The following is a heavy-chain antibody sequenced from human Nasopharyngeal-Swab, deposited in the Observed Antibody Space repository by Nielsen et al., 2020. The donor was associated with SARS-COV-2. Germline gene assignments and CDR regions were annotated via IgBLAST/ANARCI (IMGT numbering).Heavy chain of an antibody. Sequence: WIRQPPGKGLEWIGNIFSGGNTYYNPSLDSRVTISLDTSKNQFSLKLSSVTAADTAVYYCARGTDIPPDYWGQGTLVTDSS. CDR2: IFSGGNT. V-gene: IGHV4-38-2*02. CDR3: ARGTDIPPDY. D-gene: IGHD3-9*01. J-gene: IGHJ4*02.